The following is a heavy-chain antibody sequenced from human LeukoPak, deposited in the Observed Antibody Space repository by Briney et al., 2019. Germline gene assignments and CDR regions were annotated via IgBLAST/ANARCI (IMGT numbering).Heavy chain of an antibody. CDR2: IGYTGDT. Sequence: SQTLSLTCTVSGGSISSGAYYWSWVRQLPEKGLDWIGYIGYTGDTYYNPSLRSRATISKDTSKTQFSLRLNSLTAADTAVYYCAIAAAATTNPRFDFWGQGTLVTVSS. CDR1: GGSISSGAYY. J-gene: IGHJ4*02. V-gene: IGHV4-31*03. D-gene: IGHD1-1*01. CDR3: AIAAAATTNPRFDF.